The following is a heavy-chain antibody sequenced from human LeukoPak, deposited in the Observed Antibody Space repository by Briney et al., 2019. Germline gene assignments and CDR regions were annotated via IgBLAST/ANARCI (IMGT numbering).Heavy chain of an antibody. J-gene: IGHJ4*02. CDR2: INPNSGGT. V-gene: IGHV1-2*02. CDR3: ARAEVGSSWDCFDY. CDR1: GYTFTGYY. D-gene: IGHD6-13*01. Sequence: ASVKVSCKASGYTFTGYYMHWVRQAPGQGLEWMGWINPNSGGTNYAQKFQGRVTMTRDTSISTAYMELSRLRSDDTAVYYCARAEVGSSWDCFDYWGQGTLVTVSS.